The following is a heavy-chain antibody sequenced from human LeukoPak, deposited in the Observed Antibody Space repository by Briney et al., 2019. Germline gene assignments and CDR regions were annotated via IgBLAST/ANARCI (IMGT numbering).Heavy chain of an antibody. CDR3: ARDMRYYDFWSGYYYDYMDV. Sequence: SETLSLTCTVSGGSISRYYWSWIRQPPGKGLECIGYIYYSGSTNYNPSLKSRVTISVDTSKNQFSLKLSSVTAADTAVYYCARDMRYYDFWSGYYYDYMDVWGKGTTVTVSS. CDR1: GGSISRYY. D-gene: IGHD3-3*01. V-gene: IGHV4-59*01. CDR2: IYYSGST. J-gene: IGHJ6*03.